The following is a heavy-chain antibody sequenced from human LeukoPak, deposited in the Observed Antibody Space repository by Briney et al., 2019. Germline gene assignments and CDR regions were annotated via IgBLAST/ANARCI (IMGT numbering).Heavy chain of an antibody. CDR3: ARDNWGGLWSLDY. V-gene: IGHV3-33*08. D-gene: IGHD7-27*01. J-gene: IGHJ4*02. CDR2: IWYDGSNK. CDR1: GFTFSSYA. Sequence: PGGSLRLSCAASGFTFSSYAMSWVRQAPGKGLEWVSAIWYDGSNKYYADSVKGRFTISRDNSKNTLYLQMNSLRAEDTAVYYCARDNWGGLWSLDYWGQGTLVTVSS.